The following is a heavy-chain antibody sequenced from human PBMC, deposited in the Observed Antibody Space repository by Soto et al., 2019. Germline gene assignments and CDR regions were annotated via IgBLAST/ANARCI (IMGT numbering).Heavy chain of an antibody. D-gene: IGHD6-13*01. CDR1: GYTFTGYH. CDR3: ARLRGQQLDY. V-gene: IGHV1-2*02. J-gene: IGHJ4*02. CDR2: INPNNVAT. Sequence: ASVKVSCKVSGYTFTGYHMHWVRQAPGQGLEWMGWINPNNVATEYAQNFQGRVTMTRDTSISTAYLELSSLRSDDTAVYYCARLRGQQLDYWGQGTLVTVSS.